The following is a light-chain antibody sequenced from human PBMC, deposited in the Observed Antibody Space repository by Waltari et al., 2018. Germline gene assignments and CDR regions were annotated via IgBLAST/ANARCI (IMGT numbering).Light chain of an antibody. CDR3: MQGSHWLPGWT. Sequence: DVVMTQSPLSLPVTLGQPASISCRASQSLVNSDGNTYLNWFQQRPGQSPRRLIYKVSNRDSGVPDRFSGSGSGTDFTLKISRVEAEDVGVYYCMQGSHWLPGWTFGQGTKVEIK. J-gene: IGKJ1*01. V-gene: IGKV2-30*01. CDR2: KVS. CDR1: QSLVNSDGNTY.